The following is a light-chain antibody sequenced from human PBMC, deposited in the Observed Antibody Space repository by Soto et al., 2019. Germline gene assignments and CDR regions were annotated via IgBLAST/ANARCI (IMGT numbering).Light chain of an antibody. J-gene: IGKJ1*01. Sequence: DIQLTQSPSTLSASVGDRVTITCRASQTISSWLAWYPQKPRKAPNLSLYDTSNLESVVPSRFSGSGSGTEFTLTVSRLQPDDFATYYYQYDNYYCWTFDQGTKVEIE. CDR3: QYDNYYCWT. V-gene: IGKV1-5*03. CDR1: QTISSW. CDR2: DTS.